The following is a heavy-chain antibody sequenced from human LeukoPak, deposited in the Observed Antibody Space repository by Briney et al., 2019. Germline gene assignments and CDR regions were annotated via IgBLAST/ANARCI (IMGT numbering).Heavy chain of an antibody. J-gene: IGHJ4*02. Sequence: ASVKVSCKVSGYTLTELSMHWVRQAPGKGLEWMGWINPNSGGTNYAQKFQGRVTMTRDTSISTAYMELSRLRSDDTAVYYCAREGSIAAAGTPYFDYWGQGTLVTVSS. CDR3: AREGSIAAAGTPYFDY. CDR1: GYTLTELS. D-gene: IGHD6-13*01. CDR2: INPNSGGT. V-gene: IGHV1-2*02.